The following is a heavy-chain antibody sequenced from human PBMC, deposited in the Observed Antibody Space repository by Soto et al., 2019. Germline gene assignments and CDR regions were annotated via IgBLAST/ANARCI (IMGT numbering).Heavy chain of an antibody. V-gene: IGHV1-18*01. CDR1: GYTFTSYG. Sequence: GASVKVSCKASGYTFTSYGISWVRQAPGQGLEWMGWISAYNGNTNYAQKLQGRVTMTTDTSTSTAYMELRSLRSDDTAVYYCARDWPTYYDILTGYQRPPPFDYWGQGTLVTVSS. CDR2: ISAYNGNT. D-gene: IGHD3-9*01. CDR3: ARDWPTYYDILTGYQRPPPFDY. J-gene: IGHJ4*02.